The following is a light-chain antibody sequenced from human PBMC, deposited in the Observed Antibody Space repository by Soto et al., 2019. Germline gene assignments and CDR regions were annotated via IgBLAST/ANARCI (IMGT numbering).Light chain of an antibody. V-gene: IGKV2-24*01. CDR3: HQYNNWPPWT. J-gene: IGKJ1*01. CDR1: QSLVHSDGNTY. Sequence: EIVMTQTPLSSPVTLGQPASISCRSSQSLVHSDGNTYLSWLQQRPGQPPRLLIYKISNRFSGSGSGTEFTLTISSLQSEDYAVYYCHQYNNWPPWTFGQGTKVDVK. CDR2: KIS.